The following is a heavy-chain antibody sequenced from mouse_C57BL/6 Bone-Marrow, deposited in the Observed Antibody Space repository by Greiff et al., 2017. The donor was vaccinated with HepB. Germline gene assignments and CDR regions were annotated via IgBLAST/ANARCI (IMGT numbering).Heavy chain of an antibody. Sequence: EVQLQQSGPVLVKPGASVKMSCKASGYTFTDYYMNWVKQSHGKSLEWIGVINPYNGGTSYNQKFKGKATLTVDKSSSTAYMELNSLTSEDSAVYYCARSTMASFAYWGPGTLVTVSA. J-gene: IGHJ3*01. CDR1: GYTFTDYY. CDR2: INPYNGGT. V-gene: IGHV1-19*01. D-gene: IGHD2-1*01. CDR3: ARSTMASFAY.